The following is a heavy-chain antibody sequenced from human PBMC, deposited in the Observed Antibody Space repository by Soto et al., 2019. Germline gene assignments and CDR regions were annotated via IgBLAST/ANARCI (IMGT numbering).Heavy chain of an antibody. J-gene: IGHJ4*02. V-gene: IGHV3-23*01. Sequence: TGGSLRLSCAASGFTFSSYAMSWVRQAPGKGLEWVSAISGSGGSTYYADSVKGRFTISRDNSKNTLYLQMNSLRAEDTAVYYCAKAPRVEVALVYFDYWGQGTLVTVSS. CDR1: GFTFSSYA. CDR3: AKAPRVEVALVYFDY. D-gene: IGHD6-19*01. CDR2: ISGSGGST.